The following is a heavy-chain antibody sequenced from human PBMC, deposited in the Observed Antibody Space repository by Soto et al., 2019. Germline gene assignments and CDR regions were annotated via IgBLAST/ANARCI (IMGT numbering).Heavy chain of an antibody. CDR2: IYHSGST. J-gene: IGHJ4*02. CDR1: GGSISSGGYS. V-gene: IGHV4-30-2*01. D-gene: IGHD2-2*02. CDR3: ARGFYPDIVVVPAAIPPYYFDY. Sequence: SETLSLPCAVSGGSISSGGYSWSWIRQPPGKGLEWIGYIYHSGSTYYNPSLKSRVTISVDRSKNQFSLKLSSVTAADTAVYYCARGFYPDIVVVPAAIPPYYFDYWGQGTLVPRSS.